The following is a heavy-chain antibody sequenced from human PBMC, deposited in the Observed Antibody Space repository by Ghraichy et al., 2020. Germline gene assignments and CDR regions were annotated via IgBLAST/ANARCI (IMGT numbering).Heavy chain of an antibody. CDR2: IYHCGGT. D-gene: IGHD2-2*01. J-gene: IGHJ6*02. CDR3: ARGPPREILVVAAGAPVV. Sequence: SETLSLTCAVYGGSFSGYYWTWIRQSPGKGLEWIGEIYHCGGTNYNPSLKSRVTMSLDTSKNQFSLKLSSVTAADTAVYYCARGPPREILVVAAGAPVVWLQGTKGTVAS. V-gene: IGHV4-34*01. CDR1: GGSFSGYY.